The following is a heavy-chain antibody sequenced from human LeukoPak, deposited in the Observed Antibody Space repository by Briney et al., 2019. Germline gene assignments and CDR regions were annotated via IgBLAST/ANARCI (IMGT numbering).Heavy chain of an antibody. D-gene: IGHD2-2*01. Sequence: VXXSYKASGGTFSSYAISWVRQAPXQGREWMGGXIPIFGTANYAQKFQGRVTITADESTSTAYMELSSLRSEDTAVYYCARSILYCSSTSCYSYFDYWGQGTLVTVSS. J-gene: IGHJ4*02. V-gene: IGHV1-69*01. CDR2: XIPIFGTA. CDR3: ARSILYCSSTSCYSYFDY. CDR1: GGTFSSYA.